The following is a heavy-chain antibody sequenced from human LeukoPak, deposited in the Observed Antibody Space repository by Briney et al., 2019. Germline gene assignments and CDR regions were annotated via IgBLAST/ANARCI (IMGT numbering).Heavy chain of an antibody. V-gene: IGHV1-18*01. Sequence: ASVKVSCKASGYTFTSYGISWVRQAPGQGLEWMGWISAYNGNTNYAQKFQGRVTMTTDTSTSTAYMELRSLRSGDTAVYYCARDRGIAVQYYMDVWGKGTTVTVSS. CDR3: ARDRGIAVQYYMDV. J-gene: IGHJ6*03. CDR1: GYTFTSYG. CDR2: ISAYNGNT. D-gene: IGHD6-19*01.